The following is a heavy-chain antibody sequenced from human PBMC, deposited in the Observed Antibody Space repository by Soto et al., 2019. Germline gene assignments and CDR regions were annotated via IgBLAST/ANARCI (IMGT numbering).Heavy chain of an antibody. V-gene: IGHV4-39*01. Sequence: QLQLQESGPGLVKPSETLSLTCTVSGGFIRSSRDYWGWIRQPPGKGLEWIGSIYYSGNTYYNPSLQRRVTISVDPSKNQFALKLSSVTAADTAVYYCARQEWIQLWPDDYWGQGTLVIVSS. CDR2: IYYSGNT. J-gene: IGHJ4*02. CDR1: GGFIRSSRDY. D-gene: IGHD5-18*01. CDR3: ARQEWIQLWPDDY.